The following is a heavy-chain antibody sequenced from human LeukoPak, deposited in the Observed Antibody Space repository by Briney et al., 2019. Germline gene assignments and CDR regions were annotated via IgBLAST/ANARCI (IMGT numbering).Heavy chain of an antibody. Sequence: SVKVSCKASGGTVSSYTISWVRQAPGHGLEWMGRSIPILGRANYAQKFQGRVTITADKSTSTAYMEMSSLRSEDTAVYYCARDAGAMVRQMDVWGTGTTVTVSS. J-gene: IGHJ6*04. CDR1: GGTVSSYT. V-gene: IGHV1-69*08. CDR2: SIPILGRA. CDR3: ARDAGAMVRQMDV. D-gene: IGHD3-10*01.